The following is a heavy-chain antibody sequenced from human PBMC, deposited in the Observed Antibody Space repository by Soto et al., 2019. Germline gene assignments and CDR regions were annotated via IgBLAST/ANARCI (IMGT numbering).Heavy chain of an antibody. CDR3: ARGVSRLGTMVRGVIPSFDY. CDR2: INHSGST. V-gene: IGHV4-34*01. D-gene: IGHD3-10*01. CDR1: GGSFSGYY. Sequence: SETLSLTCAVYGGSFSGYYWSWIRQPPGKGLEWIGEINHSGSTNYNPSLKSRVTISVDTSKNQFSLKLSSVTAADTAVYYCARGVSRLGTMVRGVIPSFDYWGQGTLVTVSS. J-gene: IGHJ4*02.